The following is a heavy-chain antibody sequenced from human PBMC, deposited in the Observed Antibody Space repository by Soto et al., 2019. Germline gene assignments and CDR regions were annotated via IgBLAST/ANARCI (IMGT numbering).Heavy chain of an antibody. D-gene: IGHD1-26*01. J-gene: IGHJ3*02. Sequence: QVQLVQSGAEVKKPGASVKVSCKASGYTFTSYGISWVRQVPGQGLEWMGWISAYNGNTNYAQKLQGRVTMTTDTSPSTAYMELRSLRSDDTAVYYCARDFSVRKWELLRASAFDIWGQGTMVTVSS. V-gene: IGHV1-18*01. CDR2: ISAYNGNT. CDR3: ARDFSVRKWELLRASAFDI. CDR1: GYTFTSYG.